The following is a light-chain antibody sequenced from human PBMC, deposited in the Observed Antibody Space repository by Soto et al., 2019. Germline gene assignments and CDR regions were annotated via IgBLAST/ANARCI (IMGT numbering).Light chain of an antibody. CDR2: RAS. Sequence: DIRMTQSPSTLSASVGDRVTITCRASQTINTWLAWYQQKPGEAPNLLIYRASTLKSGVPSRFSGSGSGTEFTLTISSLQPDDFATYYCQRYNWYPYSFGQGTKLEIK. J-gene: IGKJ2*03. CDR3: QRYNWYPYS. V-gene: IGKV1-5*03. CDR1: QTINTW.